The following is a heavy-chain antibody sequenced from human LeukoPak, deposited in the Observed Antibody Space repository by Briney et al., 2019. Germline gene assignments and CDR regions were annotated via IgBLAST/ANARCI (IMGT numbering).Heavy chain of an antibody. D-gene: IGHD7-27*01. CDR1: GYTFTGYY. CDR3: ARPYAGRTGGPWYYYYMDV. CDR2: INPNSGGT. Sequence: GASVKVSCKASGYTFTGYYMHWVRQAPGQGLEWMGRINPNSGGTNYAQKFQGRVTMTRDTSISTAYMELSRLRSDDTAVYYCARPYAGRTGGPWYYYYMDVWGKGTTVTVSS. V-gene: IGHV1-2*06. J-gene: IGHJ6*03.